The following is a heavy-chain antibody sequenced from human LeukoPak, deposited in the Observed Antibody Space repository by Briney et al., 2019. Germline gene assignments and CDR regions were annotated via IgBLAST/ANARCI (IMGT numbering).Heavy chain of an antibody. J-gene: IGHJ3*02. CDR2: IDASGST. CDR3: ARKDGDI. V-gene: IGHV4-4*07. D-gene: IGHD5-24*01. Sequence: SGTLSLTCTVSGVSVRSYFWIWIRQPAGRGLEWIGRIDASGSTNFNPSLKSRVTMSMDSSKNEFSLKLSSVTAADTALYYCARKDGDIWGQGTRVTVSS. CDR1: GVSVRSYF.